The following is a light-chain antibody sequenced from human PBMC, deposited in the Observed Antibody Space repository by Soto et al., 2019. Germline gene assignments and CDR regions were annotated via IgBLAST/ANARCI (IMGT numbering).Light chain of an antibody. Sequence: EIVLTQSPGTLSLSPGEIATLYFRASQSVSNNYLAWYQQKPGQAPRLLIYGASNRATGIPDRFSGSGSGTDFTLTISRLEPEDFAVYYCQQYGSSGTFGQGTKV. J-gene: IGKJ1*01. CDR3: QQYGSSGT. CDR1: QSVSNNY. CDR2: GAS. V-gene: IGKV3-20*01.